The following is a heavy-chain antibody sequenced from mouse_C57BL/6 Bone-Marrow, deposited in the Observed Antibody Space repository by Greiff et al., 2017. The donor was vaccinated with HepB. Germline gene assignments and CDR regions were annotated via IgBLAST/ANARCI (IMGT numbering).Heavy chain of an antibody. Sequence: QVQLQQSGAELVKPGASVKLSCKASGYTFTSYWMHWVKQRPGQGLEWIGYINPSSGYTKYNQKFKGKATLTADKSSSTAYMQLSSLTYEDSAVYYCARRDYYGSTSGSAMDYWGQGTSVTVSS. D-gene: IGHD1-1*01. CDR2: INPSSGYT. CDR1: GYTFTSYW. V-gene: IGHV1-7*01. J-gene: IGHJ4*01. CDR3: ARRDYYGSTSGSAMDY.